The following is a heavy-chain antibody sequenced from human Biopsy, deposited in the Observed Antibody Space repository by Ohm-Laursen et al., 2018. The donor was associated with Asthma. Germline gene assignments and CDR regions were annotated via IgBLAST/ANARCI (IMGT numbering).Heavy chain of an antibody. Sequence: SLRLSCAASRFTYEMHCVRQAPGKGLEWVAVISYDGSSIYYADSVKGRFTISRDNSKNTLSLQMNSLTAEDTAVHYCAREGVAGTHIEDWGQGTLVTVSS. V-gene: IGHV3-30-3*01. CDR3: AREGVAGTHIED. CDR2: ISYDGSSI. CDR1: RFTYE. D-gene: IGHD6-19*01. J-gene: IGHJ4*02.